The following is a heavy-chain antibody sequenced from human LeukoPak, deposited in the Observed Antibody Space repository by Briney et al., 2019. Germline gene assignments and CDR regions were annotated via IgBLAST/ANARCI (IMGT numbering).Heavy chain of an antibody. CDR3: ARTRNYYDSSGYYYYYYYYMDV. CDR2: IYYSGST. CDR1: DVSISTYY. V-gene: IGHV4-59*01. D-gene: IGHD3-22*01. Sequence: PSETLSLTCTVSDVSISTYYCSWIRQPPGKGLEWIGYIYYSGSTYYNPSLKSRVTISVDTSKNQFSLKLSSVTAADTAMYYCARTRNYYDSSGYYYYYYYYMDVWGKGTTVTISS. J-gene: IGHJ6*03.